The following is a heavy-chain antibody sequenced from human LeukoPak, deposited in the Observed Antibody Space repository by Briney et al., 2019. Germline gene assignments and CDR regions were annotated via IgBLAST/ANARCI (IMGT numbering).Heavy chain of an antibody. J-gene: IGHJ6*03. CDR1: GYTFTIYD. CDR2: MNPNSGNT. CDR3: ARGHNSGWPYYYYYMDV. V-gene: IGHV1-8*01. D-gene: IGHD6-19*01. Sequence: ASVTVSFKASGYTFTIYDINWVRQATGQGLEWMGWMNPNSGNTGYAQKFQGRVTMTRNISISTAYMELSSLRSEDTAVYYCARGHNSGWPYYYYYMDVWGKGTTVTISS.